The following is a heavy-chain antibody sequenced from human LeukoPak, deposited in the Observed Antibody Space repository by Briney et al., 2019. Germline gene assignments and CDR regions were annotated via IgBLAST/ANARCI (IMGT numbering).Heavy chain of an antibody. CDR1: GFTFSSYG. CDR3: AKGRGRSYPHYYFDS. J-gene: IGHJ4*02. V-gene: IGHV3-30*02. D-gene: IGHD1-26*01. CDR2: VRYDGSNK. Sequence: PGGSLRLSCAASGFTFSSYGMHWVRQAPGKGLEWVAFVRYDGSNKYYADSVKGRFTISRDSSKSTLYLQMNSLRPEDTAVYYCAKGRGRSYPHYYFDSWGQGTLVTVSS.